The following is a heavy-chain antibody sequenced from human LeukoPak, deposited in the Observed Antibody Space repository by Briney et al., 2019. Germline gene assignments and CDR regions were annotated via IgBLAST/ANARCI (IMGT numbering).Heavy chain of an antibody. CDR2: IYTSGSA. CDR1: GGSISSGSYY. J-gene: IGHJ6*03. D-gene: IGHD3-3*01. V-gene: IGHV4-61*02. Sequence: SQTLSLTCAVSGGSISSGSYYWSWIRQPAGGGLEWIGRIYTSGSANYNPSLKSRVTISVHTSKNQFSLKLSSVTAADTAVYYCARLSNTYYDFWSGYYTNSGYYYYMDVWGKGTTVTVSS. CDR3: ARLSNTYYDFWSGYYTNSGYYYYMDV.